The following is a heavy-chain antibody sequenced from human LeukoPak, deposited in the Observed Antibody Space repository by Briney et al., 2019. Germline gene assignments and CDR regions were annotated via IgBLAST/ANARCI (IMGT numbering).Heavy chain of an antibody. CDR2: IYHSGST. V-gene: IGHV4-30-2*01. D-gene: IGHD1-1*01. J-gene: IGHJ4*02. CDR1: GGSISSGGYY. CDR3: ARSHGRNAFDY. Sequence: KPSETLSLTCTVSGGSISSGGYYWSWIRQPPGKGLEWIGYIYHSGSTYYNPSLKSRVTISVDRSKNQFSLKLSSVTAADTAVYYCARSHGRNAFDYWGQGTLVTVSS.